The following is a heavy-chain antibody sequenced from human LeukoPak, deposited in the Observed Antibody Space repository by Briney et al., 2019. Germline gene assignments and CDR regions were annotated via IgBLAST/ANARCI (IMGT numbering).Heavy chain of an antibody. Sequence: ASVKVSCKASGYTFTSYGISWVRQAPGQGLEWMGWISAYNGNTNYAQKLQGRVTMTTDTSTSTAYMELRSLRSDDTAVYYCARDQGDYYDSSDLDYWGQGTLVTVSS. CDR2: ISAYNGNT. CDR3: ARDQGDYYDSSDLDY. CDR1: GYTFTSYG. V-gene: IGHV1-18*01. D-gene: IGHD3-22*01. J-gene: IGHJ4*02.